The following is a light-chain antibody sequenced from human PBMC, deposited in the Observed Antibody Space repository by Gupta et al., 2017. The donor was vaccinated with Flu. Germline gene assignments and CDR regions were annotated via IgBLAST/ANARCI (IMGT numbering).Light chain of an antibody. CDR1: KVGDKY. CDR2: QDS. CDR3: QAWDSSTAV. J-gene: IGLJ2*01. V-gene: IGLV3-1*01. Sequence: SQGKTASITCSGDKVGDKYACWYQQKPGQSPVLVIYQDSKRPSGIPERFSGSNSGNTATLTISGTQAMDEADYYCQAWDSSTAVFGGGTKLTVL.